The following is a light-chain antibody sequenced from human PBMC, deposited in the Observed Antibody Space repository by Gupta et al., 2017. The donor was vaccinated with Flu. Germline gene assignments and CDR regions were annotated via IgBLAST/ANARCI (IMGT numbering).Light chain of an antibody. CDR2: EVS. Sequence: QSALTHPPSASGSPGQSVTLSCTGTSSDVGGYKYVSWYQQPPGNAPKLVINEVSMRPSGVPDRFSSSKSDNTASLTVSGHQAEDEADYYNCSYAGSNRKVFGGGTMLTVL. J-gene: IGLJ3*02. CDR1: SSDVGGYKY. CDR3: CSYAGSNRKV. V-gene: IGLV2-8*01.